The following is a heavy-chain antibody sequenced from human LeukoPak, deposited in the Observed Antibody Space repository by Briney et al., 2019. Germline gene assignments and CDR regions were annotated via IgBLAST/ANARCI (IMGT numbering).Heavy chain of an antibody. V-gene: IGHV3-48*03. D-gene: IGHD3-10*01. CDR3: ARPYGSGSYLIEY. CDR2: ISSSGSTI. J-gene: IGHJ4*02. CDR1: GFTFSSYE. Sequence: GGSLRLSCAASGFTFSSYEMTWVRQAPGKGLEWVSYISSSGSTIYYADSVKGRFTISRDNAKNSLYLQMNSLRAEDTAVYYCARPYGSGSYLIEYWGQGTLVTVSS.